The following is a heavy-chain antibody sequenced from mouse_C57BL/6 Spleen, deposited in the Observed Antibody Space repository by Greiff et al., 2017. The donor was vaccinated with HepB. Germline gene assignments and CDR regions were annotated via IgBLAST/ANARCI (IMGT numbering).Heavy chain of an antibody. Sequence: QVQLKQSGPGLVQPSQSLSITCTVSGFSLTSYGVHWVRQSPGKGLEWLGVIWSGGSTDYNAAFISRLSISKDNSKSQVFFKMNSLQAEDTAIYYCAREDSSGLFDYWGQGTTLTVSS. CDR1: GFSLTSYG. D-gene: IGHD3-2*02. CDR3: AREDSSGLFDY. V-gene: IGHV2-2*01. J-gene: IGHJ2*01. CDR2: IWSGGST.